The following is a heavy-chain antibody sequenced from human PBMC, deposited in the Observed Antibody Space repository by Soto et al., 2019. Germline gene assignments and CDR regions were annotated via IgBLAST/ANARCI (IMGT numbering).Heavy chain of an antibody. V-gene: IGHV5-10-1*01. CDR1: GYSFTSYW. D-gene: IGHD2-2*01. Sequence: GESLKISCKGSGYSFTSYWISWVRQMPGKGLEWMGRIDPSDSYTNYSPSFQGHVTISADKSISTAYLQWSSLKASDTAMYYCLIVVVPAAMRRDYYYYGMDVWGQGTTVTVSS. J-gene: IGHJ6*02. CDR2: IDPSDSYT. CDR3: LIVVVPAAMRRDYYYYGMDV.